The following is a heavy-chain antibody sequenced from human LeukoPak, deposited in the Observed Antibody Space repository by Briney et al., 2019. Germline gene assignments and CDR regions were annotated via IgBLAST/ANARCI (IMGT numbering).Heavy chain of an antibody. CDR1: GYTFTSYG. D-gene: IGHD4-17*01. V-gene: IGHV1-18*01. J-gene: IGHJ4*02. CDR2: ISAYNGNT. CDR3: ARDRHGDYVPYFDY. Sequence: ASVKVSCKASGYTFTSYGISWVRQAPGQGLEWMGWISAYNGNTNYAQKLQGRVTMTTDTYTSTAYMELRSLRSDDTAVYFCARDRHGDYVPYFDYWGQGTLVTVSS.